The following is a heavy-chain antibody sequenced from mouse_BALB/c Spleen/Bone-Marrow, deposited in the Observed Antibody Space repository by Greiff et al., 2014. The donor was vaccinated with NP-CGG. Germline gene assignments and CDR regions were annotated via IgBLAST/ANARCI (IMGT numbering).Heavy chain of an antibody. D-gene: IGHD1-1*01. CDR1: AVDFSRYW. CDR2: INPDSSTI. J-gene: IGHJ4*01. Sequence: SAAAVDFSRYWMSWVRQAPGKGLEWIGEINPDSSTINYTPSLKDKFIISRDNAKNTLYLQMSKVRSEDTALYYCARLGYYGTMVYWGQGTSVTVSS. CDR3: ARLGYYGTMVY. V-gene: IGHV4-1*02.